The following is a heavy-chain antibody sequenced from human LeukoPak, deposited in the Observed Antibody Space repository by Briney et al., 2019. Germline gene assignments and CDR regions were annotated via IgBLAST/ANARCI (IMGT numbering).Heavy chain of an antibody. CDR2: IRAYNGNT. CDR3: ARSLWQDWFDP. D-gene: IGHD2-21*01. Sequence: ASLKVSCKASGYTFTSYGISWVRQAPEQGREWRGWIRAYNGNTNYAQKLQGRVTMTTDTSTSTAYMELRSLRSDDTAVYYCARSLWQDWFDPWGQGTLLTVSS. J-gene: IGHJ5*02. V-gene: IGHV1-18*01. CDR1: GYTFTSYG.